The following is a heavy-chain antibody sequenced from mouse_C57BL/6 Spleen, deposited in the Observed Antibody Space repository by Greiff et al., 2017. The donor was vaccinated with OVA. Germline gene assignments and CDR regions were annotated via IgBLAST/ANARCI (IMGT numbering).Heavy chain of an antibody. CDR1: GYSITSGYY. V-gene: IGHV3-6*01. CDR2: ISYDGSN. Sequence: DVQLVESGPGLVKPSQSLSLTCSVTGYSITSGYYWNWIRQFPGNKLEWMGYISYDGSNNYNPSLKNRISITRDTSKNQFFLKLNSVTTEDTATYYCARVGSSALYYAMDYWGQGTSVTVSS. J-gene: IGHJ4*01. D-gene: IGHD3-2*02. CDR3: ARVGSSALYYAMDY.